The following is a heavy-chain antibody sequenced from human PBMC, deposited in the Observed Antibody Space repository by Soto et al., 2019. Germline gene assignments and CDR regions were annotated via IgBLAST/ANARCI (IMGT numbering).Heavy chain of an antibody. CDR3: ATAPKKSIAVALDY. J-gene: IGHJ4*02. CDR2: FDPEDGET. CDR1: GYTLTELS. D-gene: IGHD6-19*01. V-gene: IGHV1-24*01. Sequence: ASVKVSCKASGYTLTELSMHWVRQAPGKGLEWMGGFDPEDGETIYAQRFQGRVTMTEDTSTDTAYMELSSLRSEDTAVYYCATAPKKSIAVALDYWGQGTLVTVSS.